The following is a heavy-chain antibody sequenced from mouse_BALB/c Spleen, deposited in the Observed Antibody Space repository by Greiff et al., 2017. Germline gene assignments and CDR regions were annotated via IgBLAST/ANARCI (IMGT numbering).Heavy chain of an antibody. Sequence: EVQLVESGGGLVQPGGSLKLSCAASGFTFSSYTMSWVRQTPEKRLEWVAYISNGGGSTYYPDTVKGRFTISRDNAKNTLYLQMSSLKSEDTAMYYCARHDRYGFAYWGQGTLVTVSA. CDR3: ARHDRYGFAY. CDR2: ISNGGGST. J-gene: IGHJ3*01. CDR1: GFTFSSYT. D-gene: IGHD2-14*01. V-gene: IGHV5-12-2*01.